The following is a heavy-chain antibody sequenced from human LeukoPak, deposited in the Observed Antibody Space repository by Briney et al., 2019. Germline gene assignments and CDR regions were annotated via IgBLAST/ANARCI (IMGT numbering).Heavy chain of an antibody. D-gene: IGHD4-23*01. CDR3: ARDIDGGNGFDY. J-gene: IGHJ4*02. V-gene: IGHV4-59*01. CDR1: GGSISSYY. Sequence: SETLSLTCTVSGGSISSYYWSWIRQPPGKGLEWIGYIYYSGSTNYNPSLKSRVTISVDTSKNQFSLKLSSATAADTAVYYCARDIDGGNGFDYWGQGALVTVSS. CDR2: IYYSGST.